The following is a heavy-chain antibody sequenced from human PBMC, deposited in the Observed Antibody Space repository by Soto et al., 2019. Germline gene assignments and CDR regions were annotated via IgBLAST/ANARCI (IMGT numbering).Heavy chain of an antibody. Sequence: QITLNESGPTLVRPTETLTLTCRFSGFSLTTSVVGVGWVRQSPGKAPECLASIYWDDDKRYTESLKSRHTITNDTSKTQVVLTVANLDPSDTATFYCAHRVLRTVFGLVTTTAIYFDFWGQGTPVAVSS. V-gene: IGHV2-5*02. D-gene: IGHD3-3*01. J-gene: IGHJ4*02. CDR1: GFSLTTSVVG. CDR2: IYWDDDK. CDR3: AHRVLRTVFGLVTTTAIYFDF.